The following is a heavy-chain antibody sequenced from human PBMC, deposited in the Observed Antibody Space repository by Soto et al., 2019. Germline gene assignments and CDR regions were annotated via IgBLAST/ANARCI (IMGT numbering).Heavy chain of an antibody. J-gene: IGHJ5*02. CDR1: GGSFSGYY. D-gene: IGHD1-20*01. Sequence: SETLSLTCAVYGGSFSGYYWSWIRQPPGKGLEWIGEINHSGSTNYNPSLKSRVTISVDTSQNKFSLRLSSVTAADTAVDYCGGGPRRYNWNDGRASWFDPWGQGTLVTVSS. CDR2: INHSGST. V-gene: IGHV4-34*01. CDR3: GGGPRRYNWNDGRASWFDP.